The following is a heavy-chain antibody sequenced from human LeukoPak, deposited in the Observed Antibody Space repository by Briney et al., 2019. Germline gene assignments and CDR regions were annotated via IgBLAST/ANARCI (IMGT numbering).Heavy chain of an antibody. Sequence: GGSLRLSCAASGFTFSSYGMHWVRQAPGKGLEWVAVISYNGSNKYYADSVKGRFTISRDNSRNTLYLQMNSLRAEDTAVYYCAKDRWDIVVVVAESYYFDYWGQGTLVTVSS. J-gene: IGHJ4*02. CDR1: GFTFSSYG. V-gene: IGHV3-30*18. CDR2: ISYNGSNK. CDR3: AKDRWDIVVVVAESYYFDY. D-gene: IGHD2-15*01.